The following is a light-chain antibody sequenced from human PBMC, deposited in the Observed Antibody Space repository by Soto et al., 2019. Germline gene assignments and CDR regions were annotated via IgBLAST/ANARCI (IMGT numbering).Light chain of an antibody. Sequence: QSVLSQPPSVFGAPGHRVTISCTGSSSNIGAGYDAHWFQQVPGTAPKLLIYGSTNRPSGVPDRFSGSKSGTSASLAITGLQAEDEADYYCQSYDSSLGGNYVFGTGTKVTVL. V-gene: IGLV1-40*01. CDR1: SSNIGAGYD. J-gene: IGLJ1*01. CDR3: QSYDSSLGGNYV. CDR2: GST.